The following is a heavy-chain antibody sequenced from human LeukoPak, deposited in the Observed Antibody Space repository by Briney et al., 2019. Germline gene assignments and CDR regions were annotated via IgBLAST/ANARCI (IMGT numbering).Heavy chain of an antibody. D-gene: IGHD1/OR15-1a*01. Sequence: PGGSLRLSCAASGLTLRNYAMSWVRQAPGKGLEWVSGINGADTTTLYADSVKGRFTISRDNSKNALSLQMNSLRAEDTAVYYCVRNQWVEQYWYFDLWGRGTLVTVSS. CDR3: VRNQWVEQYWYFDL. CDR1: GLTLRNYA. CDR2: INGADTTT. J-gene: IGHJ2*01. V-gene: IGHV3-23*01.